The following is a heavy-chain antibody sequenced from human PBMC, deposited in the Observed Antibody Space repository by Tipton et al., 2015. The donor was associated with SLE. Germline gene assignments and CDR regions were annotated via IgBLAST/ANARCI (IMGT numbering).Heavy chain of an antibody. D-gene: IGHD6-19*01. CDR2: TRNKVHSYST. J-gene: IGHJ4*02. CDR1: GFTFSDHY. CDR3: ATSCLAVAGTGTDFDY. V-gene: IGHV3-72*01. Sequence: SLRLSCAASGFTFSDHYMDWVRQAPGKGLEWVGRTRNKVHSYSTEYAASVKGSFNISRDNAENSLYLQMNSLRAEDTAVYYCATSCLAVAGTGTDFDYWGKGALVTVSS.